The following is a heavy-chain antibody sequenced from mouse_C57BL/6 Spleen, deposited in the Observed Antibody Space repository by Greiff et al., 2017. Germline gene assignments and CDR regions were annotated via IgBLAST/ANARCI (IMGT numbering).Heavy chain of an antibody. V-gene: IGHV2-5*01. CDR2: IWRGGST. J-gene: IGHJ1*03. CDR3: AKNLDYYGGWYFDV. D-gene: IGHD1-2*01. Sequence: QVQLQQSGPGLVQPSQSLSITCTVSGFSLTSYGVHWVRQSPGKGLEWLGVIWRGGSTDYNAAFMSRLSITKDNSKSQVFFKMNSLQADDTAIYYCAKNLDYYGGWYFDVWGTGTTVTVSS. CDR1: GFSLTSYG.